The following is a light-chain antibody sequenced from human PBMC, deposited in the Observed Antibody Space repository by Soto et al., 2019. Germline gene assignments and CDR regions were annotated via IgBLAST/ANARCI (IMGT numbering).Light chain of an antibody. CDR2: GAS. CDR1: QSVSSSY. CDR3: QQYDISPLT. Sequence: EIVLTQSPGTLSLSPGERATLSCRASQSVSSSYLAWYQQKPGQAPRLLIYGASGRATGIPDRFSGSGSGTDFTLTISRLEPEDFAVYYCQQYDISPLTFGGGTKVEIK. V-gene: IGKV3-20*01. J-gene: IGKJ4*01.